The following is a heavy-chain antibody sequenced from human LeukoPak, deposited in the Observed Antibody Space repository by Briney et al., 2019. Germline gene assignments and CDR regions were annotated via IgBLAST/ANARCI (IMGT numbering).Heavy chain of an antibody. CDR2: ISSSSSYI. D-gene: IGHD3-16*02. J-gene: IGHJ4*02. CDR1: GFTFSSYS. Sequence: GGSLRLSCAASGFTFSSYSMNWVRQAPGKGLEWVSSISSSSSYIYYADSVKGRFTISRDNAKNSLYLQMNSLRAEGTAVYYCAVLRSYRSFPPADYWGQGTLVTVSS. V-gene: IGHV3-21*01. CDR3: AVLRSYRSFPPADY.